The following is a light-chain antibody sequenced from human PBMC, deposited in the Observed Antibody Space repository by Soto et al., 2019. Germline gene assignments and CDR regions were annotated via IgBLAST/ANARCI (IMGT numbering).Light chain of an antibody. Sequence: IQMTQSPSSLSASVEDRVIITCRASQGVGGWLAWYQQKPGKVPKLLIYATSSLHSGVPSRFSGSGSGTDFTLSISSLQPEDFATYYCQQTHSLPLSFGPGTKVDIK. CDR2: ATS. CDR3: QQTHSLPLS. V-gene: IGKV1-12*01. J-gene: IGKJ3*01. CDR1: QGVGGW.